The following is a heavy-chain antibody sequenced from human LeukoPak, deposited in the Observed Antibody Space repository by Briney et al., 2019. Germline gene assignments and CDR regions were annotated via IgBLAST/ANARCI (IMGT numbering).Heavy chain of an antibody. Sequence: ASVTVSFKSSGYTFTEYYIHWVRQAPGQGLEWMGWINPNSGDTNYAQKFLGRVTMTRDTSINTAYMEVSSLTSDDTAVYYCARDRSSGRDLDYWGQGTLVTV. CDR1: GYTFTEYY. CDR2: INPNSGDT. J-gene: IGHJ4*02. D-gene: IGHD3-22*01. CDR3: ARDRSSGRDLDY. V-gene: IGHV1-2*02.